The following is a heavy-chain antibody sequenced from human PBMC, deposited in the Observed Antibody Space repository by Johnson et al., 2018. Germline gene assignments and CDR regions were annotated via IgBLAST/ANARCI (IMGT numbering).Heavy chain of an antibody. CDR3: TKTRGSRSLGLYMDV. V-gene: IGHV3-9*01. CDR1: GFTFDDYA. CDR2: ISWSSGSI. Sequence: VQLQESGGGLVQPGGSLRLSCAASGFTFDDYAMHWVRPAPGKGLEWVSGISWSSGSIVYADSVKGRFTISRDNAKSSLYLQLHSLRPEDTALYFCTKTRGSRSLGLYMDVWGNGTEVTVAS. D-gene: IGHD3-10*01. J-gene: IGHJ6*03.